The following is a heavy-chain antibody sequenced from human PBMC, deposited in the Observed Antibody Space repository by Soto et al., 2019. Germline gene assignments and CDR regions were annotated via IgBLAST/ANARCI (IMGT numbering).Heavy chain of an antibody. CDR3: AGYSDPIAVAGREFDY. CDR1: GGSISSSSYY. J-gene: IGHJ4*02. V-gene: IGHV4-39*01. Sequence: QLQLQESGPGLVKPSETLSLTCTVSGGSISSSSYYWGWIRQPPGKGLEWIGSIYYSGSTYYNPSLKSRVTISVDTSKNQCSLKLSSVTAADTAVYYCAGYSDPIAVAGREFDYWGQGTLVTVSS. D-gene: IGHD6-19*01. CDR2: IYYSGST.